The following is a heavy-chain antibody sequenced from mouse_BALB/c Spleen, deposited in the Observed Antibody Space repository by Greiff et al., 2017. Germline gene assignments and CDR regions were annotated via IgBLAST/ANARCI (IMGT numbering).Heavy chain of an antibody. CDR2: IYPSDSYT. Sequence: VQLQQPGAELVRPGASVKLSCKASGYTFTSYWINWVKQRPGQGLEWIGNIYPSDSYTNYNQKFKDKATLTVDKSSSTAYMQLSSPTSEDSAVYYCTNGYDGAWFAYWGQGTLVTVSA. D-gene: IGHD2-2*01. CDR3: TNGYDGAWFAY. CDR1: GYTFTSYW. V-gene: IGHV1-69*02. J-gene: IGHJ3*01.